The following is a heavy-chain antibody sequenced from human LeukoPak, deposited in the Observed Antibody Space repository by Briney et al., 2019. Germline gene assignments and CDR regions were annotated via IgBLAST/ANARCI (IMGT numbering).Heavy chain of an antibody. Sequence: GGSLRLSCAASGFTLSSYAIHWVRQAPGKGLEWVAVISYDGSTEYNADSVKGRFTISRDNSKNTLYLQMNSLRAEDTAVYYCARDHYGGNGFDYWGQGTLVTVSS. D-gene: IGHD4-23*01. CDR1: GFTLSSYA. V-gene: IGHV3-30*04. CDR2: ISYDGSTE. CDR3: ARDHYGGNGFDY. J-gene: IGHJ4*02.